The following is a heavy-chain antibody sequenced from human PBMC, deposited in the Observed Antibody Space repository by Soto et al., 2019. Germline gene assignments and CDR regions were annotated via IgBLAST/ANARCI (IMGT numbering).Heavy chain of an antibody. D-gene: IGHD1-26*01. Sequence: ASVKVSCKASGYTFTIYYMHWVRQAPGQGLEWMGIINPSGGSTSYAQKFQGRVTMTRDTSTSTVYMELSSLRSEDTAVYYCARVSGSGPFNLYGNWFDPWGQGTLVTVSS. J-gene: IGHJ5*02. CDR3: ARVSGSGPFNLYGNWFDP. CDR2: INPSGGST. CDR1: GYTFTIYY. V-gene: IGHV1-46*03.